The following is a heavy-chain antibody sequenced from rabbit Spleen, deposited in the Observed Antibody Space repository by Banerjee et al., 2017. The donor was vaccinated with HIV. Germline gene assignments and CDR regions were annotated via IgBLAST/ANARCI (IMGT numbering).Heavy chain of an antibody. J-gene: IGHJ6*01. CDR2: IYAGSSGST. Sequence: QSLEESGGGLVQPEGSLALTCTASGFSFSSSYYMCWVRQAPGKGLEWIGCIYAGSSGSTYSATWAKGRFTVSKTSSTTVTLQMTSLTAADTATYFCARDSASSFSSYGMDLWGPGTLVTVS. CDR1: GFSFSSSYY. CDR3: ARDSASSFSSYGMDL. V-gene: IGHV1S40*01. D-gene: IGHD8-1*01.